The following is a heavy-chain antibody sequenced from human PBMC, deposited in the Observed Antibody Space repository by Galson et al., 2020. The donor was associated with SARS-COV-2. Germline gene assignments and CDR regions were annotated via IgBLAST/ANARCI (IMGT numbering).Heavy chain of an antibody. D-gene: IGHD6-13*01. V-gene: IGHV3-23*01. CDR2: ISGSGSST. CDR1: GFTFSNYA. CDR3: AKVIYSSPMEGGHFEF. J-gene: IGHJ4*02. Sequence: TGGSLRLSCAASGFTFSNYAMNWVRQAPGKGLEWVSAISGSGSSTYYTDSVKGRFTSSRDNSKNTVYLQMNSLRAEDTAVYYCAKVIYSSPMEGGHFEFWGQGALVTVSS.